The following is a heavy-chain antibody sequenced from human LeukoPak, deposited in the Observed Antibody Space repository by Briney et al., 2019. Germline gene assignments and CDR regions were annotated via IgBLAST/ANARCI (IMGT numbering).Heavy chain of an antibody. J-gene: IGHJ4*02. CDR2: IHYSGNT. CDR3: ARWRGDGDSRTDS. CDR1: GGSISSSKYY. D-gene: IGHD4-17*01. Sequence: SETLSLTCTVSGGSISSSKYYWGWIRQPPGKGLEWIGSIHYSGNTYYNPSLKSRVTISVDTSKNQFSLTLTSVTAAATAVYYCARWRGDGDSRTDSWGQGTLVTVSS. V-gene: IGHV4-39*01.